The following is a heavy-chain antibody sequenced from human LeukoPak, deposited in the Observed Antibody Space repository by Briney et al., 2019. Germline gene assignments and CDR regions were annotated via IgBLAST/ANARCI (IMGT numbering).Heavy chain of an antibody. Sequence: ASVKVSCKASGYTFTSYGITWVRQAPGQGLEWMGWISAYNGITNYAQNLQGRVTMTTDTSTSTAYMELRSLRSDDTAVYYCARGGINYDSSGYYHSFDYWDQGTLVTVSS. J-gene: IGHJ4*02. CDR1: GYTFTSYG. CDR3: ARGGINYDSSGYYHSFDY. D-gene: IGHD3-22*01. CDR2: ISAYNGIT. V-gene: IGHV1-18*01.